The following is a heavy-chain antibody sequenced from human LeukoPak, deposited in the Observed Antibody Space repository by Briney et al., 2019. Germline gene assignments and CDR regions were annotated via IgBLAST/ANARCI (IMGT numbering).Heavy chain of an antibody. CDR2: ISGSGGST. CDR3: AKWAYYYDSSGYYFDY. V-gene: IGHV3-23*01. D-gene: IGHD3-22*01. J-gene: IGHJ4*02. Sequence: GGSLRLSCAASGFTFSSYSMNWVRQAPGKGLEWVSAISGSGGSTYYADSVKGRFTISRDNSKNTLYLQMNSLRAEDTAVYYCAKWAYYYDSSGYYFDYWGQGTLVTVSS. CDR1: GFTFSSYS.